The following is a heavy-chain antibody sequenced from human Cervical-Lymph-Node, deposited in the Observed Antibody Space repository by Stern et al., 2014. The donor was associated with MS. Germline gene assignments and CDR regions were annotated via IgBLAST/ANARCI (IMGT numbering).Heavy chain of an antibody. J-gene: IGHJ6*02. CDR3: ARGELKEGLVRGMDV. V-gene: IGHV1-69*01. D-gene: IGHD1-26*01. CDR1: GGTFSSYA. Sequence: VQLLQSGAEVKKPGSSVKVCKASGGTFSSYAISWVRQAPGQGLEWMGGIIPIFGTANYAQKFQGRVTITADESTSTAYMELSSLRSEDTAVYYCARGELKEGLVRGMDVWGQGTTVTVSS. CDR2: IIPIFGTA.